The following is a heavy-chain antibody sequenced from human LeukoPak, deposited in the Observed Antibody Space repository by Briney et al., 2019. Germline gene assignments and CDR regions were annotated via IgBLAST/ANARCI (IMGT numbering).Heavy chain of an antibody. CDR1: GDSMSDSY. D-gene: IGHD2-8*01. Sequence: NPSETLSLTCTVSGDSMSDSYWSWIRQPAGKGLEWIGRIYANGSSNYNPSLESRVTLSVDTSSNQFSLTLSSVTAADTAVYHCARDIRSHNGPGGYYYYYMDVWGKGTTVTVSS. J-gene: IGHJ6*03. CDR3: ARDIRSHNGPGGYYYYYMDV. CDR2: IYANGSS. V-gene: IGHV4-4*07.